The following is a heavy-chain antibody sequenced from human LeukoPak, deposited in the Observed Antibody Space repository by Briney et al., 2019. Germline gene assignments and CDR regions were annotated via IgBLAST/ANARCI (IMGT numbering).Heavy chain of an antibody. D-gene: IGHD4-23*01. J-gene: IGHJ4*02. CDR2: IYYSGST. V-gene: IGHV4-59*01. CDR1: GGSISSYY. Sequence: SETLSLTCTVSGGSISSYYWSWIRQPPGKGLEWIGYIYYSGSTNYNPSLKSRVTISVDTSKNQFSLKLSSVTAADTAVYYCARGRGGNPNPGYWGQGTLVTVSS. CDR3: ARGRGGNPNPGY.